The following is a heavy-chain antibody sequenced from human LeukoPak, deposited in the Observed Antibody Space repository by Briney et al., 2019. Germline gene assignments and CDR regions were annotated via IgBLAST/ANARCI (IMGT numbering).Heavy chain of an antibody. D-gene: IGHD6-19*01. V-gene: IGHV3-9*01. CDR2: ISWNSGSI. CDR3: ATLHRTAVAGKPSYYFDY. J-gene: IGHJ4*02. Sequence: GGSLRLSCAASGFTFSSYSMNWVRQAPGKGLEWVSGISWNSGSIGYADSVKGRFTISRDNAKNSLYLQMNSLRAEDTALYYCATLHRTAVAGKPSYYFDYWGQGTLVTVSS. CDR1: GFTFSSYS.